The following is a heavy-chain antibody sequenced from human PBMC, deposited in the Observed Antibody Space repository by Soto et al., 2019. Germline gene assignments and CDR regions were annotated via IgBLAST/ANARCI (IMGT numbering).Heavy chain of an antibody. CDR2: IWYDGSNK. V-gene: IGHV3-33*01. Sequence: QVQLVESGGGVVQPGRSLRLSCAASGFTFSSYGMHWVRQAPGKGLEWVAVIWYDGSNKYYADSVKGRFTISRDNSKNTLYLQINSLRAEDTAVYYCARGDYRYSGYHWHYWGQGTLVTVSS. CDR1: GFTFSSYG. J-gene: IGHJ4*02. D-gene: IGHD5-12*01. CDR3: ARGDYRYSGYHWHY.